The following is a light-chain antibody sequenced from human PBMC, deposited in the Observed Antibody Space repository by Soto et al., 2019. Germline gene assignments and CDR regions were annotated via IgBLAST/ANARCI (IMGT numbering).Light chain of an antibody. CDR2: KAS. J-gene: IGKJ2*01. V-gene: IGKV1-5*03. CDR3: LQYNSYSLYT. Sequence: DIQMTQSPSTLSASVGDRVTITCRASQSISSWLAWYQQKPGKAPNLLIYKASSLESGVPSRFSGSGSGTEFTLTIRSLQPDDFATYYCLQYNSYSLYTFGQGTKLEIK. CDR1: QSISSW.